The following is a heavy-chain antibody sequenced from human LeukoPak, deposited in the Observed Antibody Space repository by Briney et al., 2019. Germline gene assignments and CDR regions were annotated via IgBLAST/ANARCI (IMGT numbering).Heavy chain of an antibody. D-gene: IGHD3-9*01. CDR2: IYTSGST. J-gene: IGHJ4*02. V-gene: IGHV4-4*07. CDR1: GGSISSYY. CDR3: ARLGYYDISTGYNEEDY. Sequence: PSETLSLTCTVSGGSISSYYWSWIRQPAGKGLEWIGRIYTSGSTNYNPSLKSRVTMSVDTSKNQFSLKLSSVTAADTAVYYCARLGYYDISTGYNEEDYWGQGTLVTVSS.